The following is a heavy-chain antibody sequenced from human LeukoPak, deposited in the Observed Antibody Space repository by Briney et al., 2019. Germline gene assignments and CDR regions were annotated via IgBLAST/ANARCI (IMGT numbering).Heavy chain of an antibody. CDR3: AREPGRVKVLFGAPDY. D-gene: IGHD2-21*01. CDR2: IIPIFGIA. CDR1: GGTFTSYA. V-gene: IGHV1-69*04. Sequence: GASVTVSFTASGGTFTSYAISWVRQAPGQGLEWMGRIIPIFGIANYAQKFQGRVTITADKSTSTAYMELSSLRSEDTAVYYCAREPGRVKVLFGAPDYWGQGTLVTVSS. J-gene: IGHJ4*02.